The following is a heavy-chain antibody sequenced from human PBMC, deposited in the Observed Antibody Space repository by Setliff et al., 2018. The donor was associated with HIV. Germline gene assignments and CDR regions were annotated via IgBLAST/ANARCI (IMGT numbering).Heavy chain of an antibody. V-gene: IGHV1-18*01. J-gene: IGHJ6*02. CDR2: ISAYNGNT. Sequence: GASVKVSCKASGYTFTSYGISWVRQAPGQGLEWMGWISAYNGNTNYAQKLQGRVTMTTDTSTSTAYMELRSLRSDDTAVYYCARGVNSGSYSSYGMDVWGQGTTVTVSS. CDR1: GYTFTSYG. D-gene: IGHD1-26*01. CDR3: ARGVNSGSYSSYGMDV.